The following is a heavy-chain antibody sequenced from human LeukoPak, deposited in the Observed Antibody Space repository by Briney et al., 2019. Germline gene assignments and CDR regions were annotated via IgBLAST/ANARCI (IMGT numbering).Heavy chain of an antibody. Sequence: ASVKVSCKASGYTFTSYGISWVRQAPGQGLEWMGGIIAYNGNTNYAQKLQGRVTMTTDTSTSTAYMELRSLRSDDTAVYYCARGRHDSSGYYYRWFDPWGQGTLVTVSS. CDR2: IIAYNGNT. CDR1: GYTFTSYG. V-gene: IGHV1-18*01. J-gene: IGHJ5*02. CDR3: ARGRHDSSGYYYRWFDP. D-gene: IGHD3-22*01.